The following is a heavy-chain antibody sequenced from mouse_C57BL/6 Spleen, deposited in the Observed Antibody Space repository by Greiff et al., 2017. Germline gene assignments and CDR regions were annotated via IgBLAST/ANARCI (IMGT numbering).Heavy chain of an antibody. D-gene: IGHD1-1*01. CDR1: GYTFTDYN. V-gene: IGHV1-18*01. CDR2: INPNNGGT. CDR3: AILGRITTVLDSDSYAIDY. J-gene: IGHJ4*01. Sequence: VQLQQSGPELVKPGASVKIPCKASGYTFTDYNMDWVKQSHGKSLEWIGDINPNNGGTIYNQKFKGKATLTVDKSSSTAYMELGGLTSENTAVYYSAILGRITTVLDSDSYAIDYWGQGTSVTGSS.